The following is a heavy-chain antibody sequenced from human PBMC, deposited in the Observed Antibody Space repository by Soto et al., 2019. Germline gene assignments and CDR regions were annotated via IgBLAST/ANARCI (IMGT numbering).Heavy chain of an antibody. Sequence: QVQLVQSGAEVKKPGSSVKVSCKASGGTFSSYTISWVRQAPGQGLEWMGRIIPILGIANYAQKFQGRVTLTADKSTSTAYMELSSLRSEDTAVYYCARDVPYYYGSGSWNAFDIWGQGTMVTVSS. CDR3: ARDVPYYYGSGSWNAFDI. D-gene: IGHD3-10*01. V-gene: IGHV1-69*08. J-gene: IGHJ3*02. CDR1: GGTFSSYT. CDR2: IIPILGIA.